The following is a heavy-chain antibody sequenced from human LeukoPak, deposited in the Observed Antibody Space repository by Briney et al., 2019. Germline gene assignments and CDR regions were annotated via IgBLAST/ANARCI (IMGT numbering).Heavy chain of an antibody. CDR1: GFTFSSYA. CDR3: AKLKRDSGSYLHYYFDY. V-gene: IGHV3-23*01. J-gene: IGHJ4*02. D-gene: IGHD1-26*01. CDR2: ISGDGGIT. Sequence: PGGSLGLSCAASGFTFSSYAMSWVRQAPGKGLEWVSTISGDGGITYYADSVEGRFTISRDNSKNTLYLQMNSLKTEDTAVYYCAKLKRDSGSYLHYYFDYWGQGTLVTVSS.